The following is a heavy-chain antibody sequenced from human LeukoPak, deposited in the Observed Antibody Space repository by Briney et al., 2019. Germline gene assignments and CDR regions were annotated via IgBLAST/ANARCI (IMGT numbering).Heavy chain of an antibody. D-gene: IGHD2-15*01. Sequence: PGGSLRLSCAASGFTFSNYSMNWVRQAPGKGLEWVSSISSSSSYIYYADSVKGRFTISRDNAKNSLYLQMNSLRAEDTAVYHCASGARGGPEYFQHWGQGTLVTVSS. CDR2: ISSSSSYI. CDR3: ASGARGGPEYFQH. J-gene: IGHJ1*01. V-gene: IGHV3-21*01. CDR1: GFTFSNYS.